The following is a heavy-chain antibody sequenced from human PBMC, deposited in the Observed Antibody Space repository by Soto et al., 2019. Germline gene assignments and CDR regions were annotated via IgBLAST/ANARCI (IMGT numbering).Heavy chain of an antibody. CDR3: AKGSSSWYYYYGMDV. CDR2: ISGSGGST. J-gene: IGHJ6*02. D-gene: IGHD6-13*01. Sequence: GGSLRLSCAASGFTFSSYAMSWVRQAPGKGLEWVSAISGSGGSTYYADSVKGRFTISRDNSKNTLYLQMNSLRAEDTAVYYCAKGSSSWYYYYGMDVWGQGTTVTASS. V-gene: IGHV3-23*01. CDR1: GFTFSSYA.